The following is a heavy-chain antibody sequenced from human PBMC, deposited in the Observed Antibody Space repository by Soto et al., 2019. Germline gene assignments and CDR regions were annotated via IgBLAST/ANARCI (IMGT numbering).Heavy chain of an antibody. D-gene: IGHD2-15*01. CDR3: ARQEIVIGVVVVAATVFDY. Sequence: GVSLSLSCAASGFSFSTHAMALVRQAPGKGLEWVSSISPDGNYIYYAYSVKGRFTVSRDNAKDSLDLQMNSLRAEETAVYYCARQEIVIGVVVVAATVFDYWGQGTLVTVSS. J-gene: IGHJ4*02. V-gene: IGHV3-21*01. CDR1: GFSFSTHA. CDR2: ISPDGNYI.